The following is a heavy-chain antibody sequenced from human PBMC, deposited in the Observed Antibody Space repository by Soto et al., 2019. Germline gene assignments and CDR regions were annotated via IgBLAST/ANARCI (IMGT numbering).Heavy chain of an antibody. CDR1: GGSISSYY. D-gene: IGHD3-10*01. J-gene: IGHJ4*02. CDR2: IYYSGST. V-gene: IGHV4-59*01. CDR3: ARGKGGLLWFGESSYYFDY. Sequence: SETLSLTCTVSGGSISSYYWSWIRQPPGKGLEWIGYIYYSGSTNYNPSLKSRVTISVDTSKNPFSLKLSSVTAADTAVYYCARGKGGLLWFGESSYYFDYWGQGTLVTVSS.